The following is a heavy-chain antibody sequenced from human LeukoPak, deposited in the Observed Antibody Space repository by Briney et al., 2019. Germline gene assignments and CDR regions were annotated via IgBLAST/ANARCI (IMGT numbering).Heavy chain of an antibody. CDR1: GFTFSSHA. CDR2: ISYEASNQ. V-gene: IGHV3-30*01. D-gene: IGHD2-21*02. J-gene: IGHJ4*02. CDR3: ARDYRVGCTSDDCYPIDY. Sequence: GGSLRLSCAASGFTFSSHAMHWVRQAPGKGLEWVAVISYEASNQYYADSVRGRFTISRDNSKNTLSLQMNSLRDEDTALYYCARDYRVGCTSDDCYPIDYWGQGTLVTVPS.